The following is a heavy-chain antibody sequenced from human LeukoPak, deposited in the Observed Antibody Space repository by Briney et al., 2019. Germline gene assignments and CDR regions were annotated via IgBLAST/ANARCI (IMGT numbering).Heavy chain of an antibody. CDR1: GFTFSSYA. J-gene: IGHJ4*02. D-gene: IGHD1-26*01. Sequence: GRSLRLSCAASGFTFSSYAMRWVRQAPGKGLEWVAVISYDGSNKNYADSVKGRFTISGDNSKNTLYLQMNSLRAEDTSVYYCARSPGILGTNYFDYRGQGTLVTVSS. CDR2: ISYDGSNK. CDR3: ARSPGILGTNYFDY. V-gene: IGHV3-30*04.